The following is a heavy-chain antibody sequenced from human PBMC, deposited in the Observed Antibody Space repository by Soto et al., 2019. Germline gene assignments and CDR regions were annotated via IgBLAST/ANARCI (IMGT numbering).Heavy chain of an antibody. J-gene: IGHJ3*02. CDR2: ITGSGVTT. CDR3: AKSLASTGVREFDI. Sequence: EVQLLESGGGLVQPGGSLRLSCAASEFTCSSYAMGWVRQAPGKVLEWVSGITGSGVTTYYADSVKGRFTISRDNSKNTLYLQMISLRGEDTALYYCAKSLASTGVREFDIWGQGTMVTVSS. V-gene: IGHV3-23*01. CDR1: EFTCSSYA. D-gene: IGHD3-10*01.